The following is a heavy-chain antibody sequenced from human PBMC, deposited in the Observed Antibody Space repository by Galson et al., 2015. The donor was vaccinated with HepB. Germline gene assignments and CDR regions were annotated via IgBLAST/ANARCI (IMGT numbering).Heavy chain of an antibody. Sequence: SLRLSCAAPGFTFSSYSMNWVRQAPGKGLEWVSSISSTSSYIYYADSVKGRFTISRDNAKKSLYLQMNSLRAEDTAVYYCARTIAVAGTNWFDPWGQGTLVTVSS. J-gene: IGHJ5*02. CDR3: ARTIAVAGTNWFDP. V-gene: IGHV3-21*01. CDR1: GFTFSSYS. CDR2: ISSTSSYI. D-gene: IGHD6-19*01.